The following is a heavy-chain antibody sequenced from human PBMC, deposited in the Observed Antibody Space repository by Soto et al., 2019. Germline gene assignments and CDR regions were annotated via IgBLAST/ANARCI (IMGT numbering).Heavy chain of an antibody. D-gene: IGHD3-10*01. Sequence: QVQLQESGPGLVKPSETLSLTCTVSGGSISSYYWSWIRQPPGKGLEWIGYIYYSGSTNYNPSLTSRVTISVDTSKNQFSLKLSSVTAADTAVYYCARVPLQYYYGSGSSGDYYYYGMDVWGQGTTVTVSS. CDR3: ARVPLQYYYGSGSSGDYYYYGMDV. CDR1: GGSISSYY. CDR2: IYYSGST. J-gene: IGHJ6*02. V-gene: IGHV4-59*01.